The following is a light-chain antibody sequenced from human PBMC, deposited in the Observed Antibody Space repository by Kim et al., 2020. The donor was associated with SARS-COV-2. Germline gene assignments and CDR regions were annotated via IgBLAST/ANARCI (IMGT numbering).Light chain of an antibody. J-gene: IGLJ3*02. V-gene: IGLV3-21*04. CDR3: QVWDSTSDQKV. Sequence: SYELTQPPSVSVDPGKTARITCGEDNIGSKSVHWYQQKPGQAPVLVIYYDYNRPSGIPERISGSNSGNTATLTISRVEAGDEADYYCQVWDSTSDQKVFGGGTHLTVL. CDR1: NIGSKS. CDR2: YDY.